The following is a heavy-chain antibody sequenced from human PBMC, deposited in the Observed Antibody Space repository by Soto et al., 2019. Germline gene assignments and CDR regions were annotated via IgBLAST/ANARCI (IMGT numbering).Heavy chain of an antibody. CDR3: ARPIVVVPAAHDGMDV. J-gene: IGHJ6*02. V-gene: IGHV4-39*01. D-gene: IGHD2-2*01. CDR2: IYYSGST. CDR1: GGSISSSSYY. Sequence: SETLSLTCTVSGGSISSSSYYWGWIRQPPGKGLEWIGSIYYSGSTYYNPSLKSRVTISVDTSKNQFSLKLSSVTAADTAVYYCARPIVVVPAAHDGMDVWGQGTTVT.